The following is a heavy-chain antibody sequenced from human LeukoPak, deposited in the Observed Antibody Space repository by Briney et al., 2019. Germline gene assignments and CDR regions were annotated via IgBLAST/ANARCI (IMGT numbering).Heavy chain of an antibody. CDR1: GFTFLTYA. V-gene: IGHV3-23*01. J-gene: IGHJ3*02. CDR3: AKAGRSGWYPGWPFDI. Sequence: GGSLRLSCAASGFTFLTYAMSWVRQAPGKGLQWVSVIRDSGASTYYADSVKGRFTISRNNSKNTLYLQMNSLRAEDTAVYYCAKAGRSGWYPGWPFDIWGQGTMVTVSS. D-gene: IGHD6-19*01. CDR2: IRDSGAST.